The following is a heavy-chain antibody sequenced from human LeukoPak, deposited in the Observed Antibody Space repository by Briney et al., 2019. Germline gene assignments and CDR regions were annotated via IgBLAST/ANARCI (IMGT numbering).Heavy chain of an antibody. Sequence: ASVKVSCKASGDTFISYYMHWVRQAPGQGLEWMGIINPSGGSTSYAQKFQGRVTMTRDTSTSTVYMELSSLRSEDTAVYYCARDGYSGYSYGEGYYYYYMDVWGKGTTVTVSS. CDR3: ARDGYSGYSYGEGYYYYYMDV. J-gene: IGHJ6*03. CDR2: INPSGGST. D-gene: IGHD5-18*01. CDR1: GDTFISYY. V-gene: IGHV1-46*01.